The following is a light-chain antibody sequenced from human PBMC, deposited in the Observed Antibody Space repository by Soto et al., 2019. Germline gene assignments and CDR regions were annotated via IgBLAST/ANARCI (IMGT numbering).Light chain of an antibody. CDR2: GNN. CDR3: QSHDSSLSGRVV. CDR1: GSIGAGYD. V-gene: IGLV1-40*01. Sequence: QSVLTQPPSVSGAPGQRVTISCTGSGSIGAGYDVHWYQQLPGTAPKLLIFGNNNRPSGVPDRFSGSKSGTSASLAITGLQAEDEADYYCQSHDSSLSGRVVFGGGTKLTVL. J-gene: IGLJ2*01.